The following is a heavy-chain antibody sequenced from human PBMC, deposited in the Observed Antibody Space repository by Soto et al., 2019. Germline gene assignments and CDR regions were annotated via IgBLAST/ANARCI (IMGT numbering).Heavy chain of an antibody. CDR3: ARDRRFGGHYYYGMDV. D-gene: IGHD3-16*01. V-gene: IGHV4-31*02. J-gene: IGHJ6*02. CDR2: IYYSGST. CDR1: GGSISSGGYY. Sequence: PSETLSLTCTVSGGSISSGGYYWSWIRQHPGKGLEWIGYIYYSGSTYYKPSLKSRVTISVDTSKNQFSLKLSSVTAADTAVYYCARDRRFGGHYYYGMDVWGQGTTVTVSS.